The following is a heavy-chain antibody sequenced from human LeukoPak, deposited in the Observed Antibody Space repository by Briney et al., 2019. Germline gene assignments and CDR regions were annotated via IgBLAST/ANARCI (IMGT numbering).Heavy chain of an antibody. CDR1: GGSLSGYY. Sequence: PSETLSLTCAVYGGSLSGYYWSWIRQPPGKGLEWIGEINHSGSTNYNPSLKSQVTISVDTSKNQSSLKLSSVTAADTAVYYCARGRYSSSWYGMSAWGQGTLVTASS. CDR2: INHSGST. J-gene: IGHJ5*02. D-gene: IGHD6-13*01. V-gene: IGHV4-34*01. CDR3: ARGRYSSSWYGMSA.